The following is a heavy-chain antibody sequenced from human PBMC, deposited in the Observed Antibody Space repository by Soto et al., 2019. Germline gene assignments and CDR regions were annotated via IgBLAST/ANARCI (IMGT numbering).Heavy chain of an antibody. CDR1: GFTFSSYA. J-gene: IGHJ4*02. V-gene: IGHV3-30-3*01. Sequence: QVQLVESGGGVVQPGRSLRLSCAASGFTFSSYAMHWVRQAPGKGLEWVAVISYDGSNKYYADSVKGRFTISRDNSKNTLYLQMNSLRAEDTAVYYCARGHDIVVVTAIGYWGQGTLVTVSS. D-gene: IGHD2-21*02. CDR2: ISYDGSNK. CDR3: ARGHDIVVVTAIGY.